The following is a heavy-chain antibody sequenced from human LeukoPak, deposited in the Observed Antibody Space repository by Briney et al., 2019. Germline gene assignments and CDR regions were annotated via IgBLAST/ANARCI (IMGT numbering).Heavy chain of an antibody. CDR1: GFTFSTSW. CDR2: IKQDGSDK. CDR3: AKDSGWFRFDY. V-gene: IGHV3-7*03. J-gene: IGHJ4*02. D-gene: IGHD6-13*01. Sequence: GGSLRLSCAASGFTFSTSWMTWVRQAPGKGLEWVANIKQDGSDKYYMDSVKGRFAISRDNAKNSLYLQMNSLRAEDTAVYYCAKDSGWFRFDYWGQGTLVTVSS.